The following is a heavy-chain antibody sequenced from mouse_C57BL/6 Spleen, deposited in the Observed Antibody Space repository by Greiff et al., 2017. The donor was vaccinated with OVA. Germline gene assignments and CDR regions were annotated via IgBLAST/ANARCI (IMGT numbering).Heavy chain of an antibody. CDR1: GYTFTDYE. CDR3: TRYFTTVVAHWYFDV. D-gene: IGHD1-1*01. V-gene: IGHV1-15*01. Sequence: VKLMESGAELVRPGASVTLSCKASGYTFTDYEMHWVKQTPVHGLEWIGAIDPETGGTAYNQKFKGKAILTADKSSSTAYMELRSLTSEDSAVYYCTRYFTTVVAHWYFDVWGTGTTVTVSS. J-gene: IGHJ1*03. CDR2: IDPETGGT.